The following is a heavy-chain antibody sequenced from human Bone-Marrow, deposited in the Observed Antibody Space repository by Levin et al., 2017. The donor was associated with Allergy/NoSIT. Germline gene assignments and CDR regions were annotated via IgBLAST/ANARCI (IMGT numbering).Heavy chain of an antibody. CDR2: IKGDGTGT. V-gene: IGHV3-74*01. CDR3: ARDLHVAATDY. J-gene: IGHJ4*02. D-gene: IGHD6-19*01. CDR1: GFTFSSYW. Sequence: ASVKVSCSTSGFTFSSYWMHWVRQAPGKGLLWVSRIKGDGTGTSYADSVKGRFTISRDNARNTLYLQMDSLRAEDTAIYYCARDLHVAATDYWGQGTLVTVSS.